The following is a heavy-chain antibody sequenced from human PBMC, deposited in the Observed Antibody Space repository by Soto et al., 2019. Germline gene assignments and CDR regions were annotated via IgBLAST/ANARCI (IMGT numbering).Heavy chain of an antibody. CDR2: INPNSGGT. CDR1: GYTFTGYY. CDR3: ARETAIAVAGNYYYGMDV. D-gene: IGHD6-19*01. Sequence: QVQLVQSGAEVKKPGASVKVSCKASGYTFTGYYMHWVRQVPGQGLEWMGWINPNSGGTNYAQKFQGWVTMTRDTSISTAYMELSRLRSDDTAVYYCARETAIAVAGNYYYGMDVWGQGTTVTVSS. V-gene: IGHV1-2*04. J-gene: IGHJ6*02.